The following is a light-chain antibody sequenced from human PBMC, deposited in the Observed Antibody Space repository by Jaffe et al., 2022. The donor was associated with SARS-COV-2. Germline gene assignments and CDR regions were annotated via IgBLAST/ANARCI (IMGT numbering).Light chain of an antibody. Sequence: EIVLTQSPGTLSLSPGERATLSCRASQSVSSNYLAWYQQKPGQAPRLLIYGASGRATGIPDRFSGAGSETDFTLTISRLEPEDFAVYYCQQYGSSPWTFGQGAKVEIK. V-gene: IGKV3-20*01. CDR3: QQYGSSPWT. CDR1: QSVSSNY. J-gene: IGKJ1*01. CDR2: GAS.